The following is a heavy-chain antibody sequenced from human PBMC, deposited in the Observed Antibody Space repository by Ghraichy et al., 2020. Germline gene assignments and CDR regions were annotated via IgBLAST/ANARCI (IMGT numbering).Heavy chain of an antibody. CDR2: ISNSGHVT. CDR3: ATSVV. Sequence: GGSLRLSCAASGFTFSDRNMQWVRQAPGKGLECISSISNSGHVTYYADSVKGRFTISRDDAKNSLYLQMYSLRDDDTVVYYCATSVVRGQGTLVTVSS. CDR1: GFTFSDRN. D-gene: IGHD2-21*01. V-gene: IGHV3-48*02. J-gene: IGHJ4*02.